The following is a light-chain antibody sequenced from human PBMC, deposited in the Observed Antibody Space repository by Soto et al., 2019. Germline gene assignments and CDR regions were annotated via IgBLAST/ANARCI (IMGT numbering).Light chain of an antibody. Sequence: DIQTSQSPSTLSASVGGRVTITCRASQSIGTWLAWYQQKPGKAPKLLIYDASSLERGVPSRFSGGGSGTEFSLTISSLQPEDFATYYCQQYNAYPWTFGQGTKVDIK. CDR2: DAS. CDR1: QSIGTW. J-gene: IGKJ1*01. CDR3: QQYNAYPWT. V-gene: IGKV1-5*01.